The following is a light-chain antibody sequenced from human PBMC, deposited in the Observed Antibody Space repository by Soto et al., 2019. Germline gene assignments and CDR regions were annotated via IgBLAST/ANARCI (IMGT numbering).Light chain of an antibody. CDR3: QQFYNYPRT. J-gene: IGKJ1*01. Sequence: DVQMPLSASTVSGSVGDRVTITCLASQTISSWLAWYQQKPGKAPKLLIYKASTLKSGVPSRFSGSGSGTDFTLTISYLQSEDFGTYYCQQFYNYPRTFGQGTKVDI. CDR2: KAS. CDR1: QTISSW. V-gene: IGKV1-5*03.